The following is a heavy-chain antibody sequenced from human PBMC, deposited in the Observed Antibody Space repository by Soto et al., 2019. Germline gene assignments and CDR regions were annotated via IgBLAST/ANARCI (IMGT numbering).Heavy chain of an antibody. V-gene: IGHV3-23*01. D-gene: IGHD2-15*01. CDR2: ISGSGTIT. J-gene: IGHJ5*02. CDR1: GFPFSSRA. CDR3: AEWARYCSGADCRA. Sequence: EVQLLESGGGLGQPGGSLRLSCAASGFPFSSRAMSWVRQASGEGLEWVSAISGSGTITYYADSVKGRFTISRDTTNNTHYLQMNGLRADDAAVYYCAEWARYCSGADCRAWGQGTLVTVSS.